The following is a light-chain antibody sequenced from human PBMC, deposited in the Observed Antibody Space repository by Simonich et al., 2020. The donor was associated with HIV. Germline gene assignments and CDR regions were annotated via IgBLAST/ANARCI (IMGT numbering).Light chain of an antibody. CDR2: WAS. CDR3: QQYHSTPLT. V-gene: IGKV4-1*01. CDR1: QSVLYSSNNKNY. Sequence: DIVMTQSPDSLAVSLGERATIHCKSSQSVLYSSNNKNYLAWYQQKPGQPPKLLIYWASTRESGVPDRFSGSGSGTDFTLTISSLHAEDVAVYYCQQYHSTPLTFGGGTKVEIK. J-gene: IGKJ4*01.